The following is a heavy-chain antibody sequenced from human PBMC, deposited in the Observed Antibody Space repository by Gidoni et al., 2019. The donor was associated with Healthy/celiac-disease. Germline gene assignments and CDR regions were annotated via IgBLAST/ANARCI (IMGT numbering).Heavy chain of an antibody. Sequence: QVQLQQSGPGLLKPSQTLSLTCAIPGDSVSSNSATWNWIRQSPSRGLEWLGRTYYRSKWYKDYAVSVESRITINPDTSKNQFSLQLNSVTPEDTAVYYCARGITPAWHFDLWGRGTLVTVSS. CDR1: GDSVSSNSAT. D-gene: IGHD2-2*01. V-gene: IGHV6-1*01. J-gene: IGHJ2*01. CDR2: TYYRSKWYK. CDR3: ARGITPAWHFDL.